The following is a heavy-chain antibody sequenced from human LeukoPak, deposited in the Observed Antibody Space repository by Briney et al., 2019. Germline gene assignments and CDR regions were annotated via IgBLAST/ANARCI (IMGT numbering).Heavy chain of an antibody. D-gene: IGHD5-18*01. CDR3: ARLDTAMVTVQYAFDI. CDR2: INHSGST. CDR1: GGSFSGYY. J-gene: IGHJ3*02. V-gene: IGHV4-34*01. Sequence: SETLSLTCAVYGGSFSGYYWSWIRQPPGKGLEWIGEINHSGSTNYNPSLKSRVTISVDTSKNQFSLKLSSVTAADTAVYYCARLDTAMVTVQYAFDIWGQGTMVTVSS.